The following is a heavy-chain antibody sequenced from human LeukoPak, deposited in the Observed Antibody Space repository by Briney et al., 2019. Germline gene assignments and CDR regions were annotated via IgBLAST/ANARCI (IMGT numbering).Heavy chain of an antibody. J-gene: IGHJ4*02. CDR1: GGTFSSYA. D-gene: IGHD6-19*01. Sequence: GASVKISCKASGGTFSSYAISWVRQAPGQGLEWMGGIIPIFGTANYAQKFQGRVTITADESTSTAYMELSSLRSEDTAVYYCARQSGYSSGWPFDYWGQGTLVTVSS. CDR3: ARQSGYSSGWPFDY. CDR2: IIPIFGTA. V-gene: IGHV1-69*13.